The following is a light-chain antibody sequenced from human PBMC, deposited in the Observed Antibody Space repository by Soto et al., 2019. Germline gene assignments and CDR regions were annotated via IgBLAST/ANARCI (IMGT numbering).Light chain of an antibody. J-gene: IGKJ1*01. Sequence: EIVFTQTPGTLSLSPGERATLSCRASQSISSIYLAWYQQKPGQAPRILIYVASSRATGIPDRFSGGGSGTDFTITIRRLEPEDFAVYYCQQYGSSPATFGQGTKVEIK. V-gene: IGKV3-20*01. CDR2: VAS. CDR3: QQYGSSPAT. CDR1: QSISSIY.